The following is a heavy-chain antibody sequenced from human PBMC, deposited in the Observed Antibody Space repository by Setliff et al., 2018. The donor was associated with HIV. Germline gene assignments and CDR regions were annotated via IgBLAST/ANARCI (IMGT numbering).Heavy chain of an antibody. V-gene: IGHV4-61*09. CDR2: TYTSGSA. CDR3: ARASLYYFDSTGHLFHALENRGPNGYGFDV. Sequence: TLSLTCNVSGGSISSGTYYWSWIRQPAGKGLEWIGHTYTSGSANYNPSLKSRVTISVDTSKNQLSLKLSSVTAADTAVYFCARASLYYFDSTGHLFHALENRGPNGYGFDVWGQGTMVTVSS. J-gene: IGHJ3*01. CDR1: GGSISSGTYY. D-gene: IGHD3-22*01.